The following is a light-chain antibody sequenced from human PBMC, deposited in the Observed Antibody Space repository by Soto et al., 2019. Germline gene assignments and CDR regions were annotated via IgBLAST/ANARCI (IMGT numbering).Light chain of an antibody. CDR1: SSDVGRYNL. Sequence: QSALTQPASVSGSPGQSITISCTGTSSDVGRYNLVSWYQQHPGKAPKLMIYEGSKRPSGVSNRFSGSKSGNTASLTISGLQAEDEADYYCCSYADSRTFVFGTGTKLTVL. V-gene: IGLV2-23*03. CDR2: EGS. CDR3: CSYADSRTFV. J-gene: IGLJ1*01.